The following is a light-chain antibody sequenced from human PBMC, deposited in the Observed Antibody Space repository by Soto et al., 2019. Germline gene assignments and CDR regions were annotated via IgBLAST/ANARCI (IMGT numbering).Light chain of an antibody. CDR1: SDIGNYNL. CDR2: EVT. J-gene: IGLJ6*01. CDR3: SSYAGSRTHV. Sequence: QSVVTQPASVSGSPGQSVTISCSGSDIGNYNLVFWYQHLPGRAPKLLIFEVTMRPSGISDRFSGSKSASTAPLTISGLPDEEAGYYYCSSYAGSRTHVFGSGTKLTVL. V-gene: IGLV2-23*02.